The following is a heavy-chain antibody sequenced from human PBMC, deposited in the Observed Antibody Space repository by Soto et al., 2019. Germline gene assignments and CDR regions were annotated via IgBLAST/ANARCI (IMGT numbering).Heavy chain of an antibody. CDR1: GYTFSSFA. CDR3: ARGYYYGGAYYMDV. Sequence: ASVKVSCKASGYTFSSFAINWVRQAPGQGLEWMGWIRAYNGNTNYAQKLQGRVTMTTDTSTSTAYMELRSLISDDTAVYYCARGYYYGGAYYMDVWGKGTTVTVSS. J-gene: IGHJ6*03. D-gene: IGHD3-10*01. CDR2: IRAYNGNT. V-gene: IGHV1-18*01.